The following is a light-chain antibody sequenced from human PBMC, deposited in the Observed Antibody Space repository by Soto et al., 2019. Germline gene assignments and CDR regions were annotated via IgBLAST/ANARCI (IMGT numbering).Light chain of an antibody. CDR2: DVT. J-gene: IGLJ2*01. V-gene: IGLV2-11*01. CDR1: ISDVAGYNY. CDR3: SSYAGSNNLG. Sequence: QSALTQPRSVSGSPVQSGTISCTVTISDVAGYNYVSWYQHHPGKAPKLLISDVTKRPSWVPDRFSGSKSGSTASLTISELQAEDEAEYYCSSYAGSNNLGFGGGTKVTVL.